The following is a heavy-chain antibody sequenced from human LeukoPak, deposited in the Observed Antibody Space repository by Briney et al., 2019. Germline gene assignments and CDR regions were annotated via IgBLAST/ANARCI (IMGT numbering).Heavy chain of an antibody. CDR3: ARDPYSGNYGAYYYYYMDV. CDR2: ITSSSTYI. Sequence: GGSLRLSCAASGFTLNNYNMNWVRQAPGKGLEWVSSITSSSTYIYYADSVKGRFTISTDHAKNSLYLQMNSLRPEDTAVYYCARDPYSGNYGAYYYYYMDVWGKGPRSPSP. V-gene: IGHV3-21*01. J-gene: IGHJ6*03. CDR1: GFTLNNYN. D-gene: IGHD1-26*01.